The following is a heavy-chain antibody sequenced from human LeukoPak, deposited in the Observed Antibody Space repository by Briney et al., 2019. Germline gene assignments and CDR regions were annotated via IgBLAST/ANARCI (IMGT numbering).Heavy chain of an antibody. V-gene: IGHV1-2*06. CDR1: GYTFTGYY. D-gene: IGHD3-22*01. Sequence: GASVKVSCKASGYTFTGYYMHWVRQAPGQGREWMGRINPNSGGTNYAQKFQGRVTMTRDTSISTAYMELSRLRSDDTAVYYCARDWKDSSGYYVLRKFDPWGQGTLVAVSS. CDR2: INPNSGGT. CDR3: ARDWKDSSGYYVLRKFDP. J-gene: IGHJ5*02.